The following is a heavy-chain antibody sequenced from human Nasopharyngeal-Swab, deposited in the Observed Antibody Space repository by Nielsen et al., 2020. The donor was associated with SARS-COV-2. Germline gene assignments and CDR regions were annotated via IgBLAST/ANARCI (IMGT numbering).Heavy chain of an antibody. Sequence: GGSLRLSCTASGFTFGDYAMSWFRQAPGKGLEWVGFIRSKAYGGTTEYAASVKGRFTISRDDSKSIAYLQMNSLKTEDTAVYYCTSGYMVRGVSRRVGFDYWGQGTLVTVSS. CDR1: GFTFGDYA. CDR2: IRSKAYGGTT. CDR3: TSGYMVRGVSRRVGFDY. D-gene: IGHD3-10*01. J-gene: IGHJ4*02. V-gene: IGHV3-49*03.